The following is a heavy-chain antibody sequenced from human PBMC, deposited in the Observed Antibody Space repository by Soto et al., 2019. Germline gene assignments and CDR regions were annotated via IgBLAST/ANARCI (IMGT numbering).Heavy chain of an antibody. J-gene: IGHJ4*02. CDR2: ITSSSSYI. V-gene: IGHV3-21*01. CDR1: GFTFSSYS. CDR3: ARVGGQLVPGFDY. D-gene: IGHD6-6*01. Sequence: EVQLVESGGGLVKPGGSLRLSCAASGFTFSSYSMNWVRQAPGKGLEWVSSITSSSSYIYYADSVKGRFTISRDNAPNSLYLPMISLRAEDTAVYYCARVGGQLVPGFDYWGQGTLVTVSS.